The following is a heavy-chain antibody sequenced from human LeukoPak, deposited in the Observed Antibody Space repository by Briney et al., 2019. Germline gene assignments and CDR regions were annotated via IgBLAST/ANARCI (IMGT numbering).Heavy chain of an antibody. J-gene: IGHJ5*02. CDR1: GYTFTTYY. V-gene: IGHV1-46*01. D-gene: IGHD2-2*01. CDR3: ARDGRYCGSTSCRLNWFDP. Sequence: ASVKVSCKASGYTFTTYYMHWVRQAPGQGLINPSGGSTSYAQKFQGRVPMTRDTSTSTIYMELSSLRSEDTAVYYCARDGRYCGSTSCRLNWFDPWGQGTLVTVSS. CDR2: INPSGGST.